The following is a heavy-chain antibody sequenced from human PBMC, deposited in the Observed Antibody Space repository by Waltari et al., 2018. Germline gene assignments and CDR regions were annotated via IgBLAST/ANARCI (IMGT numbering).Heavy chain of an antibody. J-gene: IGHJ1*01. CDR3: AREVPHRYFQH. Sequence: QVQLQESGPGLVKPSKTLSLTCTVSGGSISSGSYYWSWIRQPAGKGLEWIGYIYTSGSTNYNPSLKSRVTISVDTSKNQFSLKLSSVTAADTAVYYCAREVPHRYFQHWGQGTLVTVSS. V-gene: IGHV4-61*09. CDR1: GGSISSGSYY. CDR2: IYTSGST.